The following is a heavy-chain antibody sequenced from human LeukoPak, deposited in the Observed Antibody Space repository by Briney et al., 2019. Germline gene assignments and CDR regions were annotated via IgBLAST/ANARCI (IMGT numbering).Heavy chain of an antibody. CDR1: GFSIGTGYS. J-gene: IGHJ3*02. D-gene: IGHD6-13*01. CDR3: ARVGSSSWNRVFDI. Sequence: SETLSLTCSVSGFSIGTGYSWGRIRQPPGKGLEWIGTIYHRGNTYYNPSLKSRVTISVDTSKNQFSLKLSSVTAADTAVYYCARVGSSSWNRVFDIWGQGTMVTVSS. V-gene: IGHV4-38-2*02. CDR2: IYHRGNT.